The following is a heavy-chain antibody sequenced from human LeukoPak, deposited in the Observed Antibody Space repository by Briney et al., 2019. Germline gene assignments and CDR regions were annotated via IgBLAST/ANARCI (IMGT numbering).Heavy chain of an antibody. Sequence: SETLSLTCNVSGGSISSYYWSWIRQPAGKGLEWIGRIYTSGSTNYNPSLKSRVTISIDTSKNQFSLKVRSVTAADTAVYYCARRTDEGHEKNWFDPWGQGTLVTVSS. V-gene: IGHV4-4*07. J-gene: IGHJ5*02. CDR2: IYTSGST. CDR1: GGSISSYY. CDR3: ARRTDEGHEKNWFDP. D-gene: IGHD2-2*01.